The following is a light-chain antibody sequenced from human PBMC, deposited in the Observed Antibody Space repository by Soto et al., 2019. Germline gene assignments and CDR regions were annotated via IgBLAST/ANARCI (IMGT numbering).Light chain of an antibody. CDR3: LSFTTTSTHV. J-gene: IGLJ1*01. CDR2: EVN. CDR1: SSDIGAYDY. V-gene: IGLV2-14*01. Sequence: QSALAQPASLSGSPGQSITIPCTGTSSDIGAYDYVSWFQQHPGKAPKLMISEVNNRPSGVSNRFSGSKSGNTAYLTISGLQVEDEAEYFCLSFTTTSTHVFGTGTKVTVL.